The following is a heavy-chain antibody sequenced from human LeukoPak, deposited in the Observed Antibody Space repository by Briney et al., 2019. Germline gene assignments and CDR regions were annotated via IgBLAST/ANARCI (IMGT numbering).Heavy chain of an antibody. J-gene: IGHJ4*02. D-gene: IGHD6-19*01. CDR2: ISSSSSII. V-gene: IGHV3-48*02. CDR1: GFTFSSYS. CDR3: ARGMGWSSYFDY. Sequence: GGSLRLSCAASGFTFSSYSMNWVRQAPGKGLEWVSYISSSSSIIKYADSVKGRFTISRDNAKNSLYLQMNSLRDEDTAVYYCARGMGWSSYFDYWGQGTLVTVSS.